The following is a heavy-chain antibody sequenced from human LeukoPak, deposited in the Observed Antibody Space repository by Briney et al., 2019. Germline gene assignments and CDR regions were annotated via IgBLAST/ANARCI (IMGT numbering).Heavy chain of an antibody. V-gene: IGHV4-4*07. J-gene: IGHJ6*02. Sequence: SETLSLTCSVSGGSISAYYWSWIRQPAGKGLEWIGRVYRTGNTNYNPSLQSRVTMSVDMSKNQISLRLRSVTAADTAVYFCARDDFEYSVHHGMDVWGQGTAVTVSS. CDR3: ARDDFEYSVHHGMDV. D-gene: IGHD3-9*01. CDR2: VYRTGNT. CDR1: GGSISAYY.